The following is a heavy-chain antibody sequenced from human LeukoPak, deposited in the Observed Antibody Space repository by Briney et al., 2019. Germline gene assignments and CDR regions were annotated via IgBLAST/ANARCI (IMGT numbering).Heavy chain of an antibody. J-gene: IGHJ4*02. CDR2: MNPNSGNT. V-gene: IGHV1-8*01. CDR3: ARIHGEDRDY. CDR1: GYTFTSYD. Sequence: ATVQVSCKASGYTFTSYDINWVRQATGQGLEWMGWMNPNSGNTGYAQKFQGRVTMTRNTSTSTAYMELSSLRAEDTAVYYCARIHGEDRDYWGQGTLVTVSS. D-gene: IGHD4-17*01.